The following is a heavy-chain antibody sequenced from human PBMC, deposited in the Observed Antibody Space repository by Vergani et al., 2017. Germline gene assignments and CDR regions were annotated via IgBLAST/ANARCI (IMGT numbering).Heavy chain of an antibody. J-gene: IGHJ4*02. Sequence: EVQLVESGGGLVQPGGSLRLSCAASGFTFSNYGMHWVRQAPGKGLEYVSAISSNGGSTYYANSVKGRFTISRDNSKNTVYLQMGSLRAEDMGVYYCARSLIPTVTTFDHWGQGTLVTVSS. V-gene: IGHV3-64*01. CDR2: ISSNGGST. CDR1: GFTFSNYG. CDR3: ARSLIPTVTTFDH. D-gene: IGHD4-17*01.